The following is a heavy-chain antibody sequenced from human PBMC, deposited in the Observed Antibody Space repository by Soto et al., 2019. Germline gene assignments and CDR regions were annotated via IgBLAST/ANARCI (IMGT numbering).Heavy chain of an antibody. Sequence: EVQLLESGGGLVQPGGSLRLSCAASGITFSNYALSWVRQAPGKGLEWVSGISASGANTYYADSVKGRFSISRDNSKNTLSLHMNSLRADDTAVYYCAKQYGAAPSIITSYFHYWCRRTLVTVSS. CDR3: AKQYGAAPSIITSYFHY. CDR2: ISASGANT. D-gene: IGHD6-6*01. V-gene: IGHV3-23*01. CDR1: GITFSNYA. J-gene: IGHJ4*02.